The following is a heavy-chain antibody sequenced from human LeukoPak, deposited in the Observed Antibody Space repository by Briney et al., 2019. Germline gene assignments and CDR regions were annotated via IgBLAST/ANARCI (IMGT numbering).Heavy chain of an antibody. CDR3: AKDFDY. V-gene: IGHV4-34*01. CDR2: INHSGST. CDR1: GGSFSGYY. Sequence: SETLSLTCAVYGGSFSGYYWSWIRQPPGKGLEWIGEINHSGSTNYNPSLKSRVTISVDTSKNQFSLQLNSVTPEDTAVYYCAKDFDYWGQGTLVTVSS. J-gene: IGHJ4*02.